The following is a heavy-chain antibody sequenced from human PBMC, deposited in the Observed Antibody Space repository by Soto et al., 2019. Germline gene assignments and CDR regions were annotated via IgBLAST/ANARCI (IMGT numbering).Heavy chain of an antibody. CDR2: IYYSGST. J-gene: IGHJ3*02. CDR1: GGSISSGDYY. V-gene: IGHV4-30-4*01. D-gene: IGHD3-10*01. Sequence: PSETLSLTCTVSGGSISSGDYYWSWIRQPPGKGLEWIGYIYYSGSTYYNPSLKSRVTISVDTSKNQFSLKLSSVTAADTAVYYCARGSVLVLLESAFDIWGQGTMVTVSS. CDR3: ARGSVLVLLESAFDI.